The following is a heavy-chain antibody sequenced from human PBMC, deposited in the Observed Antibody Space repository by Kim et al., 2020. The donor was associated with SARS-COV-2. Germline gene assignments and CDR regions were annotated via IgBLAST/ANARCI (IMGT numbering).Heavy chain of an antibody. CDR3: ARLPTYYYDSSGYSHRVGVDY. J-gene: IGHJ4*02. Sequence: GGSLRLSCAASGFTFSSYEMNWVRQAPGKGLEWVSYISSSGSTIYYADSVKGRFTISRDNAKNSLYLQMNSLRAEDTAVYYCARLPTYYYDSSGYSHRVGVDYWGQGTLVTVSS. CDR1: GFTFSSYE. V-gene: IGHV3-48*03. CDR2: ISSSGSTI. D-gene: IGHD3-22*01.